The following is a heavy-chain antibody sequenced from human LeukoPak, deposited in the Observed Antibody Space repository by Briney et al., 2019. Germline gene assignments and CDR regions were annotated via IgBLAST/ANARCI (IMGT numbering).Heavy chain of an antibody. Sequence: PGGSLRLSCAASGFTFRTCAMHWVRQAPGKGLEWVAFISYDETNKYYADSVKGRFTISRDNSKNTLYLQMNSLRVEDTAVYYCAREYWNALAFDYCSQGTLVTVSS. V-gene: IGHV3-30-3*01. D-gene: IGHD1-1*01. CDR2: ISYDETNK. CDR1: GFTFRTCA. J-gene: IGHJ4*01. CDR3: AREYWNALAFDY.